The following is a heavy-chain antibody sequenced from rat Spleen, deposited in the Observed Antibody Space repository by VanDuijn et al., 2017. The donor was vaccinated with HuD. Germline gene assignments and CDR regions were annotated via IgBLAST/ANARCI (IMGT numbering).Heavy chain of an antibody. CDR3: ATLGLAYYFDY. D-gene: IGHD4-2*01. CDR2: INNAGST. J-gene: IGHJ2*01. Sequence: VQLQESGPGLVKPSQSLSLTCSVTGYSIRSSYSWNWIRKFPGNKLEWMGYINNAGSTNYNPSLRSRVSITRDTSKNQFFLQLNSVTTEDTATYYCATLGLAYYFDYWGQGVMVTVSS. V-gene: IGHV3-3*01. CDR1: GYSIRSSYS.